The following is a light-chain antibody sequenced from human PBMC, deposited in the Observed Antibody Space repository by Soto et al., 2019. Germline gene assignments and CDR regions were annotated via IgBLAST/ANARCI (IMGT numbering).Light chain of an antibody. Sequence: QSALTQPASVSGSPGQSITISCTGTSSDFGGYNYVSWYQQHPGKAPKLMISDVSNRPSGVSNRFSGSKSGNTASLTISGLQAEDEADYYCSSYTSSSPLYVFGTGTKVTVL. V-gene: IGLV2-14*01. CDR3: SSYTSSSPLYV. CDR2: DVS. CDR1: SSDFGGYNY. J-gene: IGLJ1*01.